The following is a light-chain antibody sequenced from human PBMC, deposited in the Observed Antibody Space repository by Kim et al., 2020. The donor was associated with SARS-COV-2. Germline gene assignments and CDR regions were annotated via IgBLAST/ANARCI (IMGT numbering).Light chain of an antibody. CDR3: QAWDSSTNWV. Sequence: SYELTQPPSVSVSPGQTASITCSGDKLGDKYACWYQQKPGQSPVLVIYQDSNRPSGIPERFSGSNSGNTATLTISGTQAMDEADYYCQAWDSSTNWVFGGGTQLTVL. V-gene: IGLV3-1*01. CDR1: KLGDKY. J-gene: IGLJ3*02. CDR2: QDS.